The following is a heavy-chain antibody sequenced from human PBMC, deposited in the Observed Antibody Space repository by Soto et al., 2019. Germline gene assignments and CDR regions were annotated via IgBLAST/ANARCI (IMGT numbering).Heavy chain of an antibody. J-gene: IGHJ6*03. CDR2: INHSGST. V-gene: IGHV4-34*01. D-gene: IGHD2-15*01. CDR3: AKRYCSGGSCYMPNYYYMDV. Sequence: ENLSLTCAVYGGSFSGYYWSWIRQPPGKGLEWIGEINHSGSTNYNPSLKSRVTISVDTSKNQFSLKLSSVTAADTAVYYCAKRYCSGGSCYMPNYYYMDVWGKGTTVTVS. CDR1: GGSFSGYY.